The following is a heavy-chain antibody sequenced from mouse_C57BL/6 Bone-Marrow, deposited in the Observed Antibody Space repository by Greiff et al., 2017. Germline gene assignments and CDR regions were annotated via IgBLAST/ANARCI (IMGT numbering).Heavy chain of an antibody. CDR3: ARPYYSNYWYFDV. Sequence: QVQLQQPGAELVKPGASVKMSCKASGYTFTSFWITWVKQRPGQGLEWIGDIYPGSGSTNYNEKFKSKATLTVDTSSSPAYMQLSSLTSEDSAVYYCARPYYSNYWYFDVWGTGTTVTVSS. J-gene: IGHJ1*03. D-gene: IGHD2-5*01. V-gene: IGHV1-55*01. CDR2: IYPGSGST. CDR1: GYTFTSFW.